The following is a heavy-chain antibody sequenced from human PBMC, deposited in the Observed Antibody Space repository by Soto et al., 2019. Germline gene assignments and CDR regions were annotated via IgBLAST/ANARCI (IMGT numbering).Heavy chain of an antibody. D-gene: IGHD1-26*01. CDR3: ARTVSGSYYYYGMDV. J-gene: IGHJ6*02. V-gene: IGHV4-59*01. CDR1: GGSISSYY. CDR2: IYYSGST. Sequence: SETLSLTCTVSGGSISSYYWSWIRQPPGKGLEWIGYIYYSGSTNYNPSLKSRVTISVDTSKNQFSLKLSSVTAADTALYYCARTVSGSYYYYGMDVWGQGTTVTVSS.